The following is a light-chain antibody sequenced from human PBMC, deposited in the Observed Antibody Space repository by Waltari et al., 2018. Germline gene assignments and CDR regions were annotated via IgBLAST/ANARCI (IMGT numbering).Light chain of an antibody. Sequence: DSQMTQSPSSLSASVGDRPTITCLASRDIGNSLAWYQQVAGKVPKLLISASSTLQSGVPSRFSGSGSGSDFTLTINNLQPEDFATYYCQNYDKVPWTFGPGTRVDVK. CDR2: ASS. V-gene: IGKV1-27*01. CDR1: RDIGNS. CDR3: QNYDKVPWT. J-gene: IGKJ1*01.